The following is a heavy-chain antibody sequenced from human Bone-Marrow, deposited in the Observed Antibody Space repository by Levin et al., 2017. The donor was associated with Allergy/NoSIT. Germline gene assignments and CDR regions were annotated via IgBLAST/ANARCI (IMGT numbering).Heavy chain of an antibody. CDR1: GGSISSYY. Sequence: SETLSLTCTVSGGSISSYYWSWIRQPPGKGLEWIGYIYYSGSTNYNPSLKSRVTISVDTSKNQFSLKLSSVTAADTAVYYCARTYCGGDCQILWGFYAFDIWGQGTMVTVSS. CDR2: IYYSGST. J-gene: IGHJ3*02. D-gene: IGHD2-21*02. CDR3: ARTYCGGDCQILWGFYAFDI. V-gene: IGHV4-59*01.